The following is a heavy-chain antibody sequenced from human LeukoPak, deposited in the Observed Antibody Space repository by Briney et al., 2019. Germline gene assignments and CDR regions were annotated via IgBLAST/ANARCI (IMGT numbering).Heavy chain of an antibody. CDR2: VSGYSGNT. V-gene: IGHV1-18*01. CDR3: ARDSWWELFPFDY. Sequence: ASVKVSCKASGYTFSSYGISWVRQAPGQGLEWMGWVSGYSGNTDYAQNIQDRVTVTTDTSTSTAYMELRSLRSDDTAVYYCARDSWWELFPFDYWGQGTLVTVSS. CDR1: GYTFSSYG. J-gene: IGHJ4*02. D-gene: IGHD3-10*01.